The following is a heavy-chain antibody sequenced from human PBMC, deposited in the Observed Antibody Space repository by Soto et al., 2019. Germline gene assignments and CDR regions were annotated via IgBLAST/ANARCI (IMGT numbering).Heavy chain of an antibody. J-gene: IGHJ5*02. V-gene: IGHV1-46*01. CDR2: INPSGGST. CDR1: GYTFTSYY. D-gene: IGHD3-22*01. Sequence: ASVKVSCKASGYTFTSYYMHWVRQAPGQGLEWMGIINPSGGSTSYAQKFQGRVTMTRDTSTSTVYMELSSLRSEDTAVYYCARWDYYDSSGYNNWFDPWGQGTLVTVSS. CDR3: ARWDYYDSSGYNNWFDP.